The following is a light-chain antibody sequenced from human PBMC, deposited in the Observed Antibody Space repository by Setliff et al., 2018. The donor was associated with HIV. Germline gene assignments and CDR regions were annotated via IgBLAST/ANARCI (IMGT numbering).Light chain of an antibody. Sequence: QSALTQPASVSGSPGQSITISCTGTSSDVGGYNYVSWYQQHPGKAPKLMIHEVSIRPSGVSSRFSGSKSGNTASLTISGLQAEDEADYFCSSYTSTSAAVFGTGTKATV. CDR2: EVS. CDR3: SSYTSTSAAV. CDR1: SSDVGGYNY. J-gene: IGLJ1*01. V-gene: IGLV2-14*01.